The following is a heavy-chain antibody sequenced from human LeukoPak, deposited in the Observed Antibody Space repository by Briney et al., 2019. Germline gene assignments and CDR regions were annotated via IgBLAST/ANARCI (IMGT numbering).Heavy chain of an antibody. Sequence: ASVKVSCKTSGHTFTAYYMHWVRQAPGQGPEWMGWINPNSGDTHYARKFHGRVTMTRDTSISTAYMDLTRLTSDDTAIYYCARRRGTNVVFDHWGQGTLVTVSS. CDR1: GHTFTAYY. CDR2: INPNSGDT. J-gene: IGHJ4*02. V-gene: IGHV1-2*02. CDR3: ARRRGTNVVFDH. D-gene: IGHD1-14*01.